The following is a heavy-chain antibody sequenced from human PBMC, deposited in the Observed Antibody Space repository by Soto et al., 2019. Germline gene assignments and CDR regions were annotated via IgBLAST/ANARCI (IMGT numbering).Heavy chain of an antibody. CDR3: ASTIFGGNWFDP. Sequence: PSETLSLTCTVSGGSISSYYWSWIRQPPGKGLEWIGYIYYSGSTNYNPSLKSRVTISVDTSKDQFSLKLSSVTAADTAVYYCASTIFGGNWFDPWGQGTLVTVSS. CDR2: IYYSGST. V-gene: IGHV4-59*01. J-gene: IGHJ5*02. D-gene: IGHD3-3*01. CDR1: GGSISSYY.